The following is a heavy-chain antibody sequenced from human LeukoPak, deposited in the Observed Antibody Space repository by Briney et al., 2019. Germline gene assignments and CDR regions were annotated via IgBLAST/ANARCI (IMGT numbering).Heavy chain of an antibody. D-gene: IGHD2-21*02. CDR2: INPNSGGT. CDR3: ARDKREGTYCGGDCYSGLDP. CDR1: GYTFTGYD. V-gene: IGHV1-2*02. Sequence: ASVKVSCKASGYTFTGYDIHWVRQAPGQGLEWMGWINPNSGGTNYAQKFQGRVTMTRDTSISTAYMELSRLRSDDTAVYYCARDKREGTYCGGDCYSGLDPWGQGTLVTVSS. J-gene: IGHJ5*02.